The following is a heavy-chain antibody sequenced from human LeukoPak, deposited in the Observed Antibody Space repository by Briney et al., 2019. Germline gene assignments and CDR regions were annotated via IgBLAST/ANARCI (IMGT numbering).Heavy chain of an antibody. Sequence: SGTLSLTCTVSGGSISSYYWSWIRQPPGKGLEWIGYIYYSGSTNYNPSLKSRVTISVDTSKNQFSLKLSSVTAADTAVYYCAREGSVSSGWYRPHNWFDPWGQGTLVTVSS. V-gene: IGHV4-59*12. CDR2: IYYSGST. J-gene: IGHJ5*02. D-gene: IGHD6-19*01. CDR1: GGSISSYY. CDR3: AREGSVSSGWYRPHNWFDP.